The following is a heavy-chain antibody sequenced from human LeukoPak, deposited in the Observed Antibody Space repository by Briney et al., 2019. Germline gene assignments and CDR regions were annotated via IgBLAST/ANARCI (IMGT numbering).Heavy chain of an antibody. D-gene: IGHD3-22*01. CDR2: IYTDDTT. J-gene: IGHJ4*02. CDR1: GFTVSSNY. V-gene: IGHV3-53*01. CDR3: AGGGGYLIDY. Sequence: GGSLRLSCAASGFTVSSNYMSWVRQAPGKGLEWVSIIYTDDTTYYTDSVKGRFTISRDNANNLLFLQMNNLRAEDTAVYYCAGGGGYLIDYWGQGTLVTVSS.